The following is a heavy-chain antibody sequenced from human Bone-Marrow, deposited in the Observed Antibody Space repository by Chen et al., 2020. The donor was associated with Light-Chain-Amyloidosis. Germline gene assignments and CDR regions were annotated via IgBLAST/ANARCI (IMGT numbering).Heavy chain of an antibody. D-gene: IGHD3-9*01. CDR1: GLSLSSSGVG. CDR3: ARRQNDILTGYYSPPWFDP. V-gene: IGHV2-5*01. Sequence: QITLKESGPTLVKPTQTLTLTCTFSGLSLSSSGVGVGWIRQAPGKAPEWLALIYWNDEKRYSPSLQSRLTIAKDTSKNHVVLTMTNVYPVDSATYYCARRQNDILTGYYSPPWFDPWGQGTLVSVSS. CDR2: IYWNDEK. J-gene: IGHJ5*02.